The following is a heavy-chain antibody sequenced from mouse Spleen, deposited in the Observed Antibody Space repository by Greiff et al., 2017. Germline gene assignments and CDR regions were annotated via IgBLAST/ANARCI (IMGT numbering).Heavy chain of an antibody. Sequence: VQLKQSGPELVKPGASVKVSCKASGYAFTSYNMYWVKQSHGKSLEWIGYIDPYNGGTSYNQKFKGKATLTVDKSSSTAYMHLNSLTSEDSAVYYCARDDYDVRGAMDYWGQGTSVTVSS. CDR1: GYAFTSYN. J-gene: IGHJ4*01. V-gene: IGHV1S135*01. D-gene: IGHD2-4*01. CDR2: IDPYNGGT. CDR3: ARDDYDVRGAMDY.